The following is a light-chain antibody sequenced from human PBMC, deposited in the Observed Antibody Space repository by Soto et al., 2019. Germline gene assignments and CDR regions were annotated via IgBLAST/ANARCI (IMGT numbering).Light chain of an antibody. J-gene: IGLJ2*01. CDR2: YDD. CDR1: RSNIGNNA. CDR3: AAWDDNVNGPV. V-gene: IGLV1-36*01. Sequence: QSVLTQPPSVSDAPRQRVTISCSGSRSNIGNNAVNWYQQVPGKAPKLLIYYDDLLPSGVSDRFSGSKSGTSASLAISGLQSEDEADYYCAAWDDNVNGPVFGGGTKLTVL.